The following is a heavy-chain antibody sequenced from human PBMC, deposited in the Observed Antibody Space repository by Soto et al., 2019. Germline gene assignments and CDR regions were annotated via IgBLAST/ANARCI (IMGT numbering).Heavy chain of an antibody. CDR3: VKEANPFINTLVVLIFDY. V-gene: IGHV3-64D*08. Sequence: GVSLRLSCSASGFTFSMHSMHWVRQTPGKALEYVSAISRDGRSTFYADSVKGRFTISRDNSKNTLYLRMNSLRSDDTAVYYYVKEANPFINTLVVLIFDYWGQGTQVTVSS. CDR2: ISRDGRST. D-gene: IGHD3-22*01. J-gene: IGHJ4*02. CDR1: GFTFSMHS.